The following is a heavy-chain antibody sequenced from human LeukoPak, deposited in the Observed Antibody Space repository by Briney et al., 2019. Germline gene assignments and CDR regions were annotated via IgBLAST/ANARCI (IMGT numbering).Heavy chain of an antibody. V-gene: IGHV3-23*01. CDR1: GFTFSATT. D-gene: IGHD3-9*01. Sequence: PGGSLRLSCAASGFTFSATTMSWVRQAPEKLLEWGSSISGSGASKFYADSVKGRFTISRDNSKNTLYLQMNSLRAEDTALYFCAKLTQNWGQGTLVTVSS. CDR3: AKLTQN. J-gene: IGHJ4*02. CDR2: ISGSGASK.